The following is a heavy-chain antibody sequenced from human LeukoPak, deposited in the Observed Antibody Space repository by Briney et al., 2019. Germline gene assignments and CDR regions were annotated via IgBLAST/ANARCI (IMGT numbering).Heavy chain of an antibody. CDR2: IYYSGST. V-gene: IGHV4-39*01. CDR3: ARHFCGGDCYSFYYYYYGMDV. CDR1: GGSISSSSFY. J-gene: IGHJ6*02. D-gene: IGHD2-21*02. Sequence: PSETLSLTCIVSGGSISSSSFYWGWIRQPPGKGLEWIGTIYYSGSTYYNPSLRSRVTISVDTSKNQFSLNLSSVTAADTAVYYCARHFCGGDCYSFYYYYYGMDVWGQGTTVTVSS.